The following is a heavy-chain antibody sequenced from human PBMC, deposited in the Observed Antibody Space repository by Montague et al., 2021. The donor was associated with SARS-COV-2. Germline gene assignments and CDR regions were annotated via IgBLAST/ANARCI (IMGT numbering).Heavy chain of an antibody. J-gene: IGHJ6*02. V-gene: IGHV4-4*07. Sequence: SETLSLTCTVSGGSISSYYWSWIRQPAGKGLEWIVRIYTSGSTNYNPSPKSRVTMSVDTSKNQFSLKLSSVTAADTAVYYCARDLIVYDYVWGSYRPYGMDVWGQGTTVTVSS. CDR3: ARDLIVYDYVWGSYRPYGMDV. CDR1: GGSISSYY. CDR2: IYTSGST. D-gene: IGHD3-16*02.